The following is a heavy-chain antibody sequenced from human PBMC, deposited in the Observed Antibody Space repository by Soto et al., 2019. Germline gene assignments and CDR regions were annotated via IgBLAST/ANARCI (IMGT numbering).Heavy chain of an antibody. V-gene: IGHV4-30-4*01. CDR2: IYYSGST. D-gene: IGHD3-10*01. CDR3: ARAPPGPSPRWVL. CDR1: GGSISSGDYY. Sequence: SETLSLTCTVSGGSISSGDYYWSGIRQPPGKGLEWIGYIYYSGSTYYNPSLKSRVTISIDTSRNQFSLNLTSVTAADTAVYYCARAPPGPSPRWVLCGKWTTVTVSS. J-gene: IGHJ6*04.